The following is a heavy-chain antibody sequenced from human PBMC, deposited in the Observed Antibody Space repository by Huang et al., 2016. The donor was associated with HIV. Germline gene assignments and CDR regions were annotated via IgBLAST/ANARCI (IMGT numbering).Heavy chain of an antibody. CDR3: ARDTSTTRVFGAFDI. J-gene: IGHJ3*02. V-gene: IGHV4-61*09. CDR2: FYTGGST. Sequence: QVQLQESGPGLVKPSQTLSLTCTVSGGSISSGSYYWSWIRQSAGKGLEGIGHFYTGGSTKYSPSFKSRVTISLDASKNQFSLKLTSVTAADTAVYYCARDTSTTRVFGAFDIWGQGTMVTVSS. CDR1: GGSISSGSYY. D-gene: IGHD2-2*01.